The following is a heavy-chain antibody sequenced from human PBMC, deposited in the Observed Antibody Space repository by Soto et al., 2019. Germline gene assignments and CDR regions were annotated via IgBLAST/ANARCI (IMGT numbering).Heavy chain of an antibody. CDR2: ISYDGSNK. CDR1: GFTFSSYA. D-gene: IGHD3-22*01. Sequence: SGGSLRLSCAASGFTFSSYAMHWVRQAPGKGLEWVAVISYDGSNKYYADSVKGRFTISRDNSKNTLYPQMNSLRAEDTAVYYCARGAYYDSGGYYLGCLDYWGQGTLVTVSS. V-gene: IGHV3-30-3*01. J-gene: IGHJ4*02. CDR3: ARGAYYDSGGYYLGCLDY.